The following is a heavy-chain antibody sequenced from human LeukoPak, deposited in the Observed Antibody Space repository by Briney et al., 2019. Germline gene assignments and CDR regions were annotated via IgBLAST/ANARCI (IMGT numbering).Heavy chain of an antibody. V-gene: IGHV3-23*01. CDR2: ISGSGDAT. CDR3: AKEVLGYFDLNWLDP. Sequence: AGGSLRLSCVGSGFTFGSYAMSWVRQAPGKGLEWLSAISGSGDATYYAEFVKGRFTISRDNSKNTQYLQMNSLRVEDTAVYYCAKEVLGYFDLNWLDPWGQGTLVTVSS. CDR1: GFTFGSYA. D-gene: IGHD3-9*01. J-gene: IGHJ5*02.